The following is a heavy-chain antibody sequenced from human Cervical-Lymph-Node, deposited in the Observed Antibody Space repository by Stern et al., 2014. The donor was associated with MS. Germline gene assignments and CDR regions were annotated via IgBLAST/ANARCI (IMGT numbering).Heavy chain of an antibody. J-gene: IGHJ4*02. CDR1: GGSISSSSYY. Sequence: QVQLQESGPGLVKPSETLSLTCTVSGGSISSSSYYWGWIRQPPGKGLEWIGSIYYSGSTYYNPSLKSRVTISVDTSKNQFSLKMSLGTAADTAVYYCARQLIVVVNAIDYWGQGTLVTVSS. D-gene: IGHD3-22*01. V-gene: IGHV4-39*01. CDR3: ARQLIVVVNAIDY. CDR2: IYYSGST.